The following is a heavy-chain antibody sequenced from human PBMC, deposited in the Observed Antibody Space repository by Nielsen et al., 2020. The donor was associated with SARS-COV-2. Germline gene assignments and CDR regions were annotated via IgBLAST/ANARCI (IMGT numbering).Heavy chain of an antibody. CDR3: ARYSGSYQFDY. Sequence: WIRQPPGKGLERIGSIYYSGSTYYNPSLKSRVTISADTSKNQFSLKRSPGTAADTAVYYCARYSGSYQFDYWGQGTLVTVSS. V-gene: IGHV4-39*01. CDR2: IYYSGST. D-gene: IGHD1-26*01. J-gene: IGHJ4*02.